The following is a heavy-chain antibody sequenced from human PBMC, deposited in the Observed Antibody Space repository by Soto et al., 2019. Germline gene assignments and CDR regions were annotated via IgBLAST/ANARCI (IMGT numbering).Heavy chain of an antibody. V-gene: IGHV3-30*09. CDR3: AMEVRSSTSSHYLYEYAMDV. Sequence: GSLRLSCAASGFSFYSYAMHWVRQAPGKGLEWVAVISYDGSNKYYADSVKGRVDISRDNSKNMVYLQMNSLRGEDTAVYYCAMEVRSSTSSHYLYEYAMDVWGEGTTVTVSS. D-gene: IGHD6-6*01. CDR2: ISYDGSNK. J-gene: IGHJ6*01. CDR1: GFSFYSYA.